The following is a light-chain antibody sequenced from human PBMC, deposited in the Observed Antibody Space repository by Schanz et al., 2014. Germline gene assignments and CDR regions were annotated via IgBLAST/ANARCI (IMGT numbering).Light chain of an antibody. V-gene: IGKV3-15*01. CDR3: QHYDGPPLT. Sequence: EVVMTQSPDTLSVSPGERATLSCRASQSVSSNLAWYQQKPGQAPRLLIYGASTRATGIPARFSGSGSGTEFTLIITRLEPEDFAVYYCQHYDGPPLTFGGGTKVEIK. CDR1: QSVSSN. CDR2: GAS. J-gene: IGKJ4*01.